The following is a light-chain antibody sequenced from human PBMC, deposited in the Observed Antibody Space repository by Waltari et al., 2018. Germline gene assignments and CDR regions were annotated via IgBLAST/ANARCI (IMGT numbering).Light chain of an antibody. CDR2: DVD. CDR1: STDIGAYAF. V-gene: IGLV2-14*03. CDR3: SSFTTSKTRV. Sequence: QSALIQPASLSASPGPSITIPCTGTSTDIGAYAFVSWHQQHPGKVPKLIIYDVDIRPSGISNRFSGSKSGNTASLTISGLQAEDDSDYYCSSFTTSKTRVFGGGTRVTVL. J-gene: IGLJ2*01.